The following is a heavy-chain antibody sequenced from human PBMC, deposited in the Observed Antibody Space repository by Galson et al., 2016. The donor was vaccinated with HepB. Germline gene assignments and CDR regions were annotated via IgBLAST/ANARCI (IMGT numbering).Heavy chain of an antibody. CDR1: GGSINSGGYY. CDR2: ISSSGRT. D-gene: IGHD3-22*01. J-gene: IGHJ6*03. Sequence: TLSLTCTVSGGSINSGGYYWSWIRQHPGKGLEWIGYISSSGRTYFNPSLKSRASILLDLSKNQFSLRLNSVTAADTALYYCARSDSSGVHYYMDVWGKGTAVSVSS. V-gene: IGHV4-31*03. CDR3: ARSDSSGVHYYMDV.